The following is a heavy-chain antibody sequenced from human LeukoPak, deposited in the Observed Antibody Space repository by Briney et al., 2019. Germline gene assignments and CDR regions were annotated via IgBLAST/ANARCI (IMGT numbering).Heavy chain of an antibody. CDR3: AKDRMKWRVAAASIEY. CDR2: PSGIGYNR. CDR1: GFIFNSYA. J-gene: IGHJ4*02. D-gene: IGHD2-2*01. Sequence: GGSLRLSCAASGFIFNSYAMSLVRQAPGKGLEWVSAPSGIGYNRKTAVSVKGRFTISRDNSKITLYLHLNSLRGDDTAVYYCAKDRMKWRVAAASIEYWGRGTLVTVS. V-gene: IGHV3-23*01.